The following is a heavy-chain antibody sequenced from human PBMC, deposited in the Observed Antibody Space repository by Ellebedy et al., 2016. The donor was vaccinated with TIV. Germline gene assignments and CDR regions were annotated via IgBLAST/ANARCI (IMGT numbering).Heavy chain of an antibody. D-gene: IGHD3-10*01. V-gene: IGHV3-73*01. CDR1: GFIFSGSA. J-gene: IGHJ4*02. CDR3: TRLSDFKCIGELVFDF. Sequence: PGGSLRLSCAASGFIFSGSAMHWVRQASGQGLEWVGHIRNEVNSYATAYAASVERRFTISRDDSKNTAYLQMNSLKTEDTAVYYCTRLSDFKCIGELVFDFWGQGTLVTVSS. CDR2: IRNEVNSYAT.